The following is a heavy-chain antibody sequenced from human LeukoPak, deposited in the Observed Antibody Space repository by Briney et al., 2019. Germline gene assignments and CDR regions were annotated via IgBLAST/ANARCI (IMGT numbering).Heavy chain of an antibody. V-gene: IGHV3-30-3*02. CDR2: ISYDGSNK. J-gene: IGHJ4*02. Sequence: GGSLRLSCAASGFTFSSYAMHWVRQAPGKGLERVTVISYDGSNKYYADSVKGRFTISRDNSKNTLYLQMNSLRAEDTAVYYCAKTPPTIFDELYYFDYWGQGTLVTVSS. D-gene: IGHD3-3*01. CDR3: AKTPPTIFDELYYFDY. CDR1: GFTFSSYA.